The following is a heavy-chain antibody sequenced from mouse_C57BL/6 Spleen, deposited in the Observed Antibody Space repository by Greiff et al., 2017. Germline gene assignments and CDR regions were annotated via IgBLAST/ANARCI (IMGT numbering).Heavy chain of an antibody. CDR1: GFTFSDYY. V-gene: IGHV5-16*01. D-gene: IGHD2-3*01. CDR2: INYDGSST. CDR3: AREGDGYYPFAY. Sequence: EVKLMESEGGLVQPGSSMKLSCTASGFTFSDYYMAWVRQVPEKGLEWVANINYDGSSTYYLDSLKSRFIISRDNAKNILYLQMSSLKSEDTATYYCAREGDGYYPFAYWGQGTLVTVSA. J-gene: IGHJ3*01.